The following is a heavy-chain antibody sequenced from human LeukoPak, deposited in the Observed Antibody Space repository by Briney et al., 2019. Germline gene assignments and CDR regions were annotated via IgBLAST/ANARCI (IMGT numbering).Heavy chain of an antibody. V-gene: IGHV3-7*03. D-gene: IGHD6-19*01. CDR1: GFTFSSYW. Sequence: AGSLRLSCAASGFTFSSYWMSWVRQAPGKGLEWVANIKQDGSEKYYVDSVKGRFTISRDNAKNSLYLQMNSLRAEDTAVYYCARGYSSGWYRDYYYMDVWGKGTTVTVSS. CDR3: ARGYSSGWYRDYYYMDV. CDR2: IKQDGSEK. J-gene: IGHJ6*03.